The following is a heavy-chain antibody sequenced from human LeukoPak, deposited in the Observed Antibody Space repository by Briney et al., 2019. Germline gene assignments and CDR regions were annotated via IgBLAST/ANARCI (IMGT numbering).Heavy chain of an antibody. V-gene: IGHV7-4-1*01. Sequence: GASVKVSCKASGYTFTSYAMNWVRQAPGQGLEWMGWINTNTGNPTYAQGFTGRFVFSLDTSVSTAYLQICSLKAEDTAVYYCVRDQEGYCSSTSCSLSYYFDYWGQGTLVTVSS. J-gene: IGHJ4*02. CDR1: GYTFTSYA. CDR2: INTNTGNP. D-gene: IGHD2-2*01. CDR3: VRDQEGYCSSTSCSLSYYFDY.